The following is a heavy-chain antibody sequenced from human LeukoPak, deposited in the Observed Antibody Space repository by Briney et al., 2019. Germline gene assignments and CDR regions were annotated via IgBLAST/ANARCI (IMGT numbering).Heavy chain of an antibody. CDR2: IRYSATDI. CDR3: ARDDMLERPSFDV. V-gene: IGHV3-11*01. Sequence: GGSLRLSCATSGFPFSDYYMSWVRQAPGKGLEWISYIRYSATDIYYADSVKGRFTISRDNARKSLYLQMNSLRADDTAVYYCARDDMLERPSFDVWGRGTMVTVSS. D-gene: IGHD1-1*01. CDR1: GFPFSDYY. J-gene: IGHJ3*01.